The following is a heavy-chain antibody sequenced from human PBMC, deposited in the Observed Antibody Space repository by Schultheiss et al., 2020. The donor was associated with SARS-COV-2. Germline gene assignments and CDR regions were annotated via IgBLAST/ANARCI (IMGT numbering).Heavy chain of an antibody. D-gene: IGHD3-22*01. CDR2: IYTSGST. CDR1: GGSISSYY. CDR3: ARSLRGYDSSGYHDY. Sequence: GSLRLSCTVSGGSISSYYWSWIRQPAGKGLEWIGRIYTSGSTNYNPSLKSRVTISVDTSKNQFSLKLSSVTAADTAVYYCARSLRGYDSSGYHDYWGQGTLVTVSS. V-gene: IGHV4-4*07. J-gene: IGHJ4*02.